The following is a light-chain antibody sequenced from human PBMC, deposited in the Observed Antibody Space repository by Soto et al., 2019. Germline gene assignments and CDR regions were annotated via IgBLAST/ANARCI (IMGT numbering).Light chain of an antibody. CDR2: AAS. CDR1: QSISNY. V-gene: IGKV1-39*01. J-gene: IGKJ1*01. CDR3: QQSYSTPPT. Sequence: DIQMTQSPSSLSASVGDRVTITCRASQSISNYLNWYQQKPGRAPKLLIYAASSLQSGVPSRFSGSGSGTDFTLTINSLQPEDFATYYCQQSYSTPPTFGQGTKVDIK.